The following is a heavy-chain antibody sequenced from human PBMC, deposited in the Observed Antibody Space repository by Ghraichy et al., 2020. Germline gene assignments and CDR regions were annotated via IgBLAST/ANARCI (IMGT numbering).Heavy chain of an antibody. J-gene: IGHJ3*02. CDR1: GGSISSGGYY. Sequence: SLNISCTVSGGSISSGGYYWSWIRQHPWKGLEWIGYIYYSGSTYYNPSLKSRVTISVDTSKNQFSLKLSSVTAADTAVYYCARDHPDPYCGGDCYSLDIWGQGTMVTVSS. D-gene: IGHD2-21*02. V-gene: IGHV4-31*03. CDR3: ARDHPDPYCGGDCYSLDI. CDR2: IYYSGST.